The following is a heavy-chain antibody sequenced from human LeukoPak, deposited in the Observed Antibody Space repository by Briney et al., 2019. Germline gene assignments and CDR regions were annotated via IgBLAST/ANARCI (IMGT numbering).Heavy chain of an antibody. CDR1: GDSINSGSYF. V-gene: IGHV4-61*02. D-gene: IGHD2-21*01. J-gene: IGHJ5*01. CDR2: IYTTRRT. Sequence: SQTLSLTCTVSGDSINSGSYFWTWIRQPAGQPAGKGLEWIGRIYTTRRTTYNPSLESRVTISTDAPKNQFSLHLTSVTAADTAVYYCARAYYWVDSWGQGTLVSVSS. CDR3: ARAYYWVDS.